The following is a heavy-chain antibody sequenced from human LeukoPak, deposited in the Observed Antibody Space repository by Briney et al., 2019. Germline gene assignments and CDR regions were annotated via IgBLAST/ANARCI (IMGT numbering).Heavy chain of an antibody. D-gene: IGHD5-18*01. Sequence: GASVKVSCKASGYTFTGYYMHWVRQAPGQGLEWVGWINPNSGGTNYAQKFQGRVTMTRDTSISTAYMELSRLRADDTPVYYCARDRTAMVIIEYYYYYYFDFCVKATTVTVSS. CDR1: GYTFTGYY. CDR3: ARDRTAMVIIEYYYYYYFDF. CDR2: INPNSGGT. J-gene: IGHJ6*03. V-gene: IGHV1-2*02.